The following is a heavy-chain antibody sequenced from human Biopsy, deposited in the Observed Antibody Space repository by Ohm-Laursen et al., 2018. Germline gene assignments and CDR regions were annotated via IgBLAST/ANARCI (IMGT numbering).Heavy chain of an antibody. Sequence: SDTLSLTCTVSGGYISHYYWTWIRQPDGQGLEWIGRIYITGETDYNPSLKSRVTMSVDSSKKQFSLKLKSVTAADTAIYYCARAPPLIRGVVESWFDPWGQGILVTVSS. J-gene: IGHJ5*02. CDR3: ARAPPLIRGVVESWFDP. CDR2: IYITGET. V-gene: IGHV4-4*07. D-gene: IGHD3-10*01. CDR1: GGYISHYY.